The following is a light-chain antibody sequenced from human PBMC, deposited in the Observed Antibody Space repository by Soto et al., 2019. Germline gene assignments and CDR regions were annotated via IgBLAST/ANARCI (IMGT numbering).Light chain of an antibody. V-gene: IGLV2-14*01. Sequence: QSALTQPASVSGSPGQSITISCTGISSDVGGYNYVSWYQHHPGKAPNLMIYEVSNRPSGVSYRFSGSKSGNRASLTISGLQAEDDADYYCSSYTRNTTYVFGTGTKVPVL. CDR1: SSDVGGYNY. CDR2: EVS. J-gene: IGLJ1*01. CDR3: SSYTRNTTYV.